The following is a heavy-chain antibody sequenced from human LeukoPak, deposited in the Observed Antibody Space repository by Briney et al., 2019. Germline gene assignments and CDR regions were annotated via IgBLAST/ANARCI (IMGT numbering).Heavy chain of an antibody. Sequence: SETLSLTCAVFGYSISSGYYWGWIRQPPGKGLEWIGSIYHSGSTYYNPSLKSRVTISVDTSKNQFSLKLSSVTAADTAVYYCARVGVYCSSTSCYNGAFDIWGQGTMVTVSS. V-gene: IGHV4-38-2*01. CDR3: ARVGVYCSSTSCYNGAFDI. CDR1: GYSISSGYY. D-gene: IGHD2-2*02. J-gene: IGHJ3*02. CDR2: IYHSGST.